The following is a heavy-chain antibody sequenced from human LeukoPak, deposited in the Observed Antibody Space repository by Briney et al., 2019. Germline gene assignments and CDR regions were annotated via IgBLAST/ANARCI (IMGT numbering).Heavy chain of an antibody. V-gene: IGHV4-38-2*02. CDR1: GYSITSGFY. CDR2: IYHSGRT. Sequence: SEALSLTCTVSGYSITSGFYWGWIRPPPGKGLEWIGSIYHSGRTYYNPSLKSRVAISVDTSKNQFSLNLTSVTAADTAVYYCARPRLLYGSGPILVWGQGNLVTVSS. CDR3: ARPRLLYGSGPILV. J-gene: IGHJ4*02. D-gene: IGHD3-10*01.